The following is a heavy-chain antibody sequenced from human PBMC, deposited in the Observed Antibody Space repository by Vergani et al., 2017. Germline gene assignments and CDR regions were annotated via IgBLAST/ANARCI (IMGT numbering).Heavy chain of an antibody. CDR2: IKEDGTEK. CDR1: GFNVGHYW. V-gene: IGHV3-7*01. Sequence: EVQLVESGGDFVQPGGSLTLSCAASGFNVGHYWMSWVRQAPGKGLEWVANIKEDGTEKYYLDSVKGRFTISRDIAKNSIYLEMNSLRVEDTAVYYCAREGVPRCCIVGAPDFWGQGTQVTVSS. D-gene: IGHD1-26*01. CDR3: AREGVPRCCIVGAPDF. J-gene: IGHJ4*02.